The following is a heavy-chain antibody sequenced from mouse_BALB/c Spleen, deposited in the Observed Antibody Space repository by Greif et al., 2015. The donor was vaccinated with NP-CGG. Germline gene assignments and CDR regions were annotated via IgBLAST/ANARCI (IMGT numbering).Heavy chain of an antibody. J-gene: IGHJ2*01. Sequence: EVKLMESGGGLVKPGGSLKLSCAASGFTFSSYAMSWVRQTPEKRLEWVATISSGGSYTYYPDSVKGRFTISRANAKNTLYLQMSSLRSEDTAMYYCAGQLGPDYWGQGTTLTVSS. D-gene: IGHD3-1*01. CDR1: GFTFSSYA. V-gene: IGHV5-9-3*01. CDR2: ISSGGSYT. CDR3: AGQLGPDY.